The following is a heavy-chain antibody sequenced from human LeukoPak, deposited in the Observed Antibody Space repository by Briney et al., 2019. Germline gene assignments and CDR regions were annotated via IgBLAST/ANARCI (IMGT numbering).Heavy chain of an antibody. CDR1: GGTFSSYA. V-gene: IGHV1-69*04. J-gene: IGHJ3*02. D-gene: IGHD1-26*01. CDR2: IIPILGIA. Sequence: GSSVKVSCKASGGTFSSYAISWVRQAPGQGLEWMGRIIPILGIANYAQKFQGRVTITADKSTSTAYMELSSLRSEDTAVYYCARESRSGSYYLGAFDIWGQGTMVTVSS. CDR3: ARESRSGSYYLGAFDI.